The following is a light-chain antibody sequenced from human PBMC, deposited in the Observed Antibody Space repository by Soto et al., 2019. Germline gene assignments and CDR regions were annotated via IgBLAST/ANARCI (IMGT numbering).Light chain of an antibody. CDR1: SSNIGAGYD. V-gene: IGLV1-40*01. J-gene: IGLJ3*02. CDR3: QSYDSSLNSGV. CDR2: GNS. Sequence: QSVLTQPPSVSGAPGQRVTISCTGSSSNIGAGYDVHWYHQLPGTAPKLLIYGNSNRPSGVPDRFSGSKSGTSASLAITGLQAEDEADYYCQSYDSSLNSGVFGGGTKLTVL.